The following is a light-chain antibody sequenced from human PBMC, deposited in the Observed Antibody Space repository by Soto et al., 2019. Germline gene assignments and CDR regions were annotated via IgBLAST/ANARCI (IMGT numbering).Light chain of an antibody. Sequence: QSVLTQPPSASGTPGQRVTISCSGSRSNIGSNPVNWYQQLPGTAPKLLIYSNNQRPSGVPDRFSGSQSGTSASLAISGLQSEDEADYYCAAWDDSLNGVLFGGGTKVTVL. CDR2: SNN. CDR1: RSNIGSNP. J-gene: IGLJ2*01. V-gene: IGLV1-44*01. CDR3: AAWDDSLNGVL.